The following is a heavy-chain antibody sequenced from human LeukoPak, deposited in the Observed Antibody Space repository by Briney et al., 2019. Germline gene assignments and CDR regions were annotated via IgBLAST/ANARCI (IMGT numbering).Heavy chain of an antibody. D-gene: IGHD6-13*01. CDR3: ARDQARSWYARYCFDY. Sequence: PGGSLRLSCAASGFTFSSYAMHWVRQAPGKGLEWVAVISYDGSNKYYADSVKGRFTISRDNAKNSLYLQMNSLRAEDTAVYYCARDQARSWYARYCFDYWGQGTLVTVSS. V-gene: IGHV3-30-3*01. J-gene: IGHJ4*02. CDR2: ISYDGSNK. CDR1: GFTFSSYA.